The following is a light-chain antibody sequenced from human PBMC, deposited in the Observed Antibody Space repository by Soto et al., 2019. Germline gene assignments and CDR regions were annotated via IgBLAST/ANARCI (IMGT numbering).Light chain of an antibody. V-gene: IGKV1-39*01. Sequence: DIQMIQSPSSLSASAGDRVTITCRASQSISTYVNWYQQKPGKAPNLLVYGATTLQGGVPSRFSGSGSGTDFTLTISSLQPDDLATYYCQQTYDTSMFTFGQGTKLQIK. J-gene: IGKJ2*01. CDR2: GAT. CDR3: QQTYDTSMFT. CDR1: QSISTY.